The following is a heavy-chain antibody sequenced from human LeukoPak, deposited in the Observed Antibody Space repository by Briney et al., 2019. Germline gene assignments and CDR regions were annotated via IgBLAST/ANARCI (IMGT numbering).Heavy chain of an antibody. V-gene: IGHV3-23*01. Sequence: GGSLRLSCAASGFTFSSYAMSWVRQAPGKGLEWVSGISGSGGSTYYADSVKGRFTISRDNAKNSLYLQMNSLRAEDTAVYYCARLIRGDYGDYWLPPQGYYYGMDVWGQGTTVTVSS. CDR2: ISGSGGST. CDR3: ARLIRGDYGDYWLPPQGYYYGMDV. CDR1: GFTFSSYA. D-gene: IGHD4-17*01. J-gene: IGHJ6*02.